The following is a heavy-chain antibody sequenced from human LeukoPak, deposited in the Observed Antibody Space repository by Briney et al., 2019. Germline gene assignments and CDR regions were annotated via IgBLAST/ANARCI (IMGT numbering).Heavy chain of an antibody. CDR1: GYTFTGYY. D-gene: IGHD2-2*01. V-gene: IGHV1-2*02. CDR2: INPNSGGT. Sequence: ASVKVSSKASGYTFTGYYMHWVRQAPGQGLEWMGWINPNSGGTNYAQKFQGRVTMTRDTSISTAYMELSRLRSDDTAVYYCAREVLDCSSTSCPFDYWGQGTLVTVSS. J-gene: IGHJ4*02. CDR3: AREVLDCSSTSCPFDY.